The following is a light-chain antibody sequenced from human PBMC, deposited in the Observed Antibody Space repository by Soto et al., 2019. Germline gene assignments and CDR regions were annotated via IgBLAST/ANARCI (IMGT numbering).Light chain of an antibody. V-gene: IGLV2-14*01. J-gene: IGLJ2*01. Sequence: QSALTQPASVSGSPGQSIIISCTGTSSDVDTYKYVSWYQQHPGEAPKLMIYEVSHRPSGVSDRFSGSKSGNTASLTISGLQAEDEADYYCCSYAGSTTRVLFGGGTKVTVL. CDR1: SSDVDTYKY. CDR3: CSYAGSTTRVL. CDR2: EVS.